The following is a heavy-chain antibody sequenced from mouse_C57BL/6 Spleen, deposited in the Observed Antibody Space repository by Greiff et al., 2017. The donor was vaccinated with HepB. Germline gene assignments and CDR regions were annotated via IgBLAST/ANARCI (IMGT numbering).Heavy chain of an antibody. CDR1: GYTFTSYW. CDR3: AREDYYGSSPYYAMDY. J-gene: IGHJ4*01. V-gene: IGHV1-52*01. D-gene: IGHD1-1*01. Sequence: QVQLQQSGAELVRPGSSVKLSCKASGYTFTSYWMHWVKQRPIQGLEWIGNIDPSDSETHYNQKFKDKATLTVDKSSSTAYMQLSSLTSEDSAVYYCAREDYYGSSPYYAMDYWGQGTSVTVSS. CDR2: IDPSDSET.